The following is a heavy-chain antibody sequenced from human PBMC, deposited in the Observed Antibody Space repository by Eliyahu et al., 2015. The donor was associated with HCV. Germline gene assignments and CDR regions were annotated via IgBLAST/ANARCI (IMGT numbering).Heavy chain of an antibody. J-gene: IGHJ3*02. Sequence: ESGGGLVQPGRSLRLSCAAXGFNFDDYGMHXVRQAPGKGLXXVSGISWNSXSIGYADSVKGRFTISRDNAKNSLYLQMNSLRAEDTALYYCAKDKYSGSSDAFDIWGQGTMVTVSS. D-gene: IGHD1-26*01. CDR2: ISWNSXSI. CDR1: GFNFDDYG. CDR3: AKDKYSGSSDAFDI. V-gene: IGHV3-9*01.